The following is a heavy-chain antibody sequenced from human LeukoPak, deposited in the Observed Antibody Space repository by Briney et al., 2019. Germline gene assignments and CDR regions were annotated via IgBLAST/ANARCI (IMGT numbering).Heavy chain of an antibody. D-gene: IGHD5-24*01. CDR1: GGSISSSNW. CDR3: ARGPNYPSPSPFDY. V-gene: IGHV4-4*02. J-gene: IGHJ4*02. Sequence: SGTLSLTCAVSGGSISSSNWWSWVRQPPGKGLEWIGEIYHSGSTNYNPSLKSRVTISVDTSKNQFSLKLSSVTAADTAVYHCARGPNYPSPSPFDYWGQGTLVTVSS. CDR2: IYHSGST.